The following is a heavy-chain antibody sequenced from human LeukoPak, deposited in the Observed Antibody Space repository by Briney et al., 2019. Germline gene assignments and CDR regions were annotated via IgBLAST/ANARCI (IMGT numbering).Heavy chain of an antibody. J-gene: IGHJ4*02. Sequence: ASVEVSCKASGYTLTTYAFSWVRQAPGQGLEWMGWISAYNGNTNYAQKLQGRVTMTTDTSTSTAYMELRSLRSDDTAVYYCARASSAVAAAGTNFDYWGPGTLVTVSS. CDR1: GYTLTTYA. CDR2: ISAYNGNT. D-gene: IGHD6-19*01. CDR3: ARASSAVAAAGTNFDY. V-gene: IGHV1-18*01.